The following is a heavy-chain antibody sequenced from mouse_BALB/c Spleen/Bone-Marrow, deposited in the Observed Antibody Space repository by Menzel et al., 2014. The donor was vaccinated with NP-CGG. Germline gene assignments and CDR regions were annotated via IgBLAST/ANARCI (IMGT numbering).Heavy chain of an antibody. J-gene: IGHJ3*01. CDR2: IYPGSGNT. CDR1: GYTFTTYW. V-gene: IGHV1S22*01. D-gene: IGHD2-1*01. Sequence: LQQSGSELVRPGASVKLSCKASGYTFTTYWIHWVKQRHGQGLEWIGNIYPGSGNTNYGEKFKTKGTLTVDTSSSTAYMHLSSLTSEASAVYYCTRWNGHYEGFAYWGQGTLVTVSA. CDR3: TRWNGHYEGFAY.